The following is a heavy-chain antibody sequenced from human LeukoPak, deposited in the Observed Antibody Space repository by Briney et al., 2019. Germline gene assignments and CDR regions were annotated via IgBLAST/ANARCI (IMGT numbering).Heavy chain of an antibody. D-gene: IGHD7-27*01. CDR1: GDSVSTNSAT. CDR2: TYFRSKWYN. Sequence: SQTLSLTCAISGDSVSTNSATWNWIRQSPSKGLEWLGRTYFRSKWYNDYAVSVKSRITINPDTSKNQFSLQLNSVTPEDTAVYYCARDQGLGRYAFDIWGQGTMVTVSS. V-gene: IGHV6-1*01. J-gene: IGHJ3*02. CDR3: ARDQGLGRYAFDI.